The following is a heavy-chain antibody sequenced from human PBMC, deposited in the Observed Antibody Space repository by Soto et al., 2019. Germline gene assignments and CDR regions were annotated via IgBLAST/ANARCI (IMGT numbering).Heavy chain of an antibody. CDR2: ISAYNGNT. V-gene: IGHV1-18*04. Sequence: ASVKVSCKDSGYTFTSYGISWVRQAPGQGLEWMGWISAYNGNTNYAQKLQGRVTMTTDTSASTAYMELRSLRSDDTAVYYCARAGYCTNGVCYPYHYYGMDVWGQGTTVTVSS. CDR3: ARAGYCTNGVCYPYHYYGMDV. D-gene: IGHD2-8*01. J-gene: IGHJ6*02. CDR1: GYTFTSYG.